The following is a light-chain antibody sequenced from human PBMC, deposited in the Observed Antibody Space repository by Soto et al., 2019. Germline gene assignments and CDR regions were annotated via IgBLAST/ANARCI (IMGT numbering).Light chain of an antibody. J-gene: IGLJ1*01. CDR2: SNN. CDR1: SSNIGSNV. CDR3: ATWDDSLNGYV. V-gene: IGLV1-44*01. Sequence: QSVLTQPPSASGTPGQRVTISCSGSSSNIGSNVVNWVQQLPGTAPKLRIYSNNQRPSGVPDRCSGSKSGTSASLAISGLQSDDEADYYCATWDDSLNGYVFGTGTKLTVL.